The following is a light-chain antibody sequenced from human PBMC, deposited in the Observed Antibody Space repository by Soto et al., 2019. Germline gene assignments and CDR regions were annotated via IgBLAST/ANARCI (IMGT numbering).Light chain of an antibody. CDR2: GIS. Sequence: EIVMTQSPATLSVSPGERATLSCRASQSVSSNLAWYQQKPGQAPRLLIYGISTRATGIPARFSGSGSGTEFTLTISSLQSEDFAVYNCQQYNNWLTFGGGTKVEIK. J-gene: IGKJ4*01. CDR1: QSVSSN. CDR3: QQYNNWLT. V-gene: IGKV3D-15*01.